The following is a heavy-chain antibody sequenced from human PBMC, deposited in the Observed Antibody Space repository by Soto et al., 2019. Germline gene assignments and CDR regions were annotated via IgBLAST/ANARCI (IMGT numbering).Heavy chain of an antibody. CDR2: IKQDGSEK. CDR1: GFTFSSYW. V-gene: IGHV3-7*01. J-gene: IGHJ6*02. D-gene: IGHD1-26*01. Sequence: PGGSLRLSCAAFGFTFSSYWMSWVRQAPGKXLEWVANIKQDGSEKYYVDSVKGRFTISRDNAKNSLYLQMNSLRAEDTAVYYCAAEMFGYSGTTSYGMDVWGQGTTVTVSS. CDR3: AAEMFGYSGTTSYGMDV.